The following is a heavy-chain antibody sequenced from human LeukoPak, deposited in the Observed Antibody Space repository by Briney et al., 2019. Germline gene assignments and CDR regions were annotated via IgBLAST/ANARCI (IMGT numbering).Heavy chain of an antibody. CDR1: GYTFTSYA. Sequence: ASVTVSCKASGYTFTSYAMHWVRQAPGQRLEWMGWINGGNGNTKYSQKLQGRVTITRDTSASTAYMELRSLRSEDTAVFYCARGPPRLNWFDPWGQGTPVTVSS. V-gene: IGHV1-3*01. J-gene: IGHJ5*02. CDR3: ARGPPRLNWFDP. D-gene: IGHD6-25*01. CDR2: INGGNGNT.